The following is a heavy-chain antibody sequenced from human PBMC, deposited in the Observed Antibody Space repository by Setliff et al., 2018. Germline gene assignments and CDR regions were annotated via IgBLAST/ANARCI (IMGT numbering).Heavy chain of an antibody. V-gene: IGHV1-18*04. Sequence: ASVKVSCKASGYTFTSYYMHWVRQAPGQGLEWMGWVSGDNDSRGYAQGLQGRITMTTDTSTSTAYMELRSLRSDDTAVYYCARDLHYIRAYWGQGTLVTVSS. CDR1: GYTFTSYY. D-gene: IGHD3-10*02. CDR3: ARDLHYIRAY. CDR2: VSGDNDSR. J-gene: IGHJ4*02.